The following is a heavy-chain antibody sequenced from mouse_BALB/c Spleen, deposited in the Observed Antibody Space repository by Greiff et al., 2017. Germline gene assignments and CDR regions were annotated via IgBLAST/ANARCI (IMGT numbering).Heavy chain of an antibody. CDR3: ARGGGLRRFAY. CDR2: ISSGGST. CDR1: GFTFSSYA. J-gene: IGHJ3*01. V-gene: IGHV5-6-5*01. Sequence: EVQLVESGGGLVKPGGSLKLSCAASGFTFSSYAMSWVRQTPEKRLEWVASISSGGSTYYPDSVKGRFTISRDNARNILYLQMSSLRSEDTAMYYCARGGGLRRFAYWGQGTLVTVSA. D-gene: IGHD2-2*01.